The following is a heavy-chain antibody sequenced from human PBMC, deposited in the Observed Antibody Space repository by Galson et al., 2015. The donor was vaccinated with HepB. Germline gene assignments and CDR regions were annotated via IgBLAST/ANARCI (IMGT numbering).Heavy chain of an antibody. CDR1: GFTFSRYG. CDR2: IRYNGSNK. CDR3: AKVSSWPAEFLQH. Sequence: SLRLSCAASGFTFSRYGMHWVRQAPGKGPEWVAFIRYNGSNKYYTDSVKGRFTISRDNSKNTLYLQMDSLRAEDTAVYYCAKVSSWPAEFLQHWGQGTLVTVSS. J-gene: IGHJ1*01. D-gene: IGHD6-13*01. V-gene: IGHV3-30*02.